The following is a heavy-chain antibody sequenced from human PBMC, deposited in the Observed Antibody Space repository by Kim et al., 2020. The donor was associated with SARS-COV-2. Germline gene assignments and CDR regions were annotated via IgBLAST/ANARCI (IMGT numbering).Heavy chain of an antibody. CDR1: GGSISSSSYY. CDR2: IYYSGST. J-gene: IGHJ5*02. V-gene: IGHV4-39*02. CDR3: ARDINWGPGYSSGWLRISNWFDP. Sequence: SETLSLTCTVSGGSISSSSYYWGWIRQPPGKGLEWIGSIYYSGSTYYNPSLKSRVTISVDTSKNQFSLKLSSVTAADTAVYYCARDINWGPGYSSGWLRISNWFDPWGQGTLVTVSS. D-gene: IGHD6-19*01.